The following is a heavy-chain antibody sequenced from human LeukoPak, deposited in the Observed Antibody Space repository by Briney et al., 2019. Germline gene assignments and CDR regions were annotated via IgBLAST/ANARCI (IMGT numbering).Heavy chain of an antibody. CDR3: AKTPLDYYYGMDV. CDR1: GFTFSSYG. CDR2: ISYDGSNK. V-gene: IGHV3-30*18. Sequence: GGSLRLSCAASGFTFSSYGMHWVRQAPGKGLEWVAVISYDGSNKYYADSVKGRFTISRDNSKNTLYLQMNSLRAEDTAVYYCAKTPLDYYYGMDVWGKGTTVTVSS. J-gene: IGHJ6*04.